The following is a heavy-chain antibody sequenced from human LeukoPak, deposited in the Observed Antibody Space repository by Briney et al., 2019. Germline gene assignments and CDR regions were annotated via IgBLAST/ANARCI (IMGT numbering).Heavy chain of an antibody. D-gene: IGHD5-12*01. Sequence: GASVKVSCKASGYTFTSYYMHWVRQATGQGLEWMGWMNPNSGNTGYAQKFQGRVTMTRNTSISTAYMELSSLRSEDTAVYYCARAVRLVDIVATIGYYFDYWGQGTLVTVSS. V-gene: IGHV1-8*02. CDR3: ARAVRLVDIVATIGYYFDY. CDR2: MNPNSGNT. J-gene: IGHJ4*02. CDR1: GYTFTSYY.